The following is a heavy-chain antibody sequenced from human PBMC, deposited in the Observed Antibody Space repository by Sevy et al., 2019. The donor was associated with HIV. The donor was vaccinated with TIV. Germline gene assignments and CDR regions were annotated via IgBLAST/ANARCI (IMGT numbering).Heavy chain of an antibody. Sequence: GGSLRLSCAASGFTFSGSAMHWVRQASGKGLEWVGRIRSKANSYATAYAASVKGRFTISRDDSKNTAYLQMNSLKTEDTAVYYCTRLGNTTGRYYYYGMDVWGQGTTVTVSS. CDR1: GFTFSGSA. V-gene: IGHV3-73*01. D-gene: IGHD4-4*01. CDR2: IRSKANSYAT. J-gene: IGHJ6*02. CDR3: TRLGNTTGRYYYYGMDV.